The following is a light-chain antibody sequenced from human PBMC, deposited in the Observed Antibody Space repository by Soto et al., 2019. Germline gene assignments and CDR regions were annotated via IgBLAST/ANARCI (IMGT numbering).Light chain of an antibody. CDR1: TGAVTSVSY. CDR3: LLYFGSAQV. CDR2: STS. V-gene: IGLV7-43*01. Sequence: QAVVTQEPSLTVSPGGTVTLTCASSTGAVTSVSYPNWVQQKPGQAPRALIYSTSNSHSWTPARFSGSLLGGKAALTLSGVQLEDEAVYYCLLYFGSAQVFGGGTKLTVL. J-gene: IGLJ3*02.